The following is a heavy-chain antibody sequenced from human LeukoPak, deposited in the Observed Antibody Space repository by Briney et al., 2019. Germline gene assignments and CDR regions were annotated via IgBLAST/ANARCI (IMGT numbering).Heavy chain of an antibody. CDR3: ARFRGELLRGNWFDP. CDR1: GYSISSDYY. Sequence: SETLSLTCTVSGYSISSDYYWGWIRQPPGKGLEWIGSFYHSKSTYYNPSLKSRVTISVDTSKNQFSLKLSSVTAADTAVYYCARFRGELLRGNWFDPWGQGTLVTVSS. D-gene: IGHD1-26*01. V-gene: IGHV4-38-2*02. J-gene: IGHJ5*02. CDR2: FYHSKST.